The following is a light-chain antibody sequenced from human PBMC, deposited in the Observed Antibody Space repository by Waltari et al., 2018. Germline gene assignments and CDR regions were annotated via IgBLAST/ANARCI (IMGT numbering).Light chain of an antibody. CDR2: ATN. V-gene: IGLV1-44*01. Sequence: SVLTQPPSASGTPGQRVTISCSGISSNIGGTSVNWYQHLPETAPTLLIYATNRLPAGVPDPFAAAFAGTSAALAISGRQSEDGADYYCAAWDASLFGPWVFGGGTRLTVL. CDR3: AAWDASLFGPWV. J-gene: IGLJ3*02. CDR1: SSNIGGTS.